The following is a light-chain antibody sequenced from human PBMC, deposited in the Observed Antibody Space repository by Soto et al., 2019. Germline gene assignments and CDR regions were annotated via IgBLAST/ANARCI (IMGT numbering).Light chain of an antibody. CDR2: SNN. V-gene: IGLV1-44*01. CDR1: SFNIGANS. Sequence: QSVLTQPPSASGTPGQRVTFSCSGGSFNIGANSVNWYQQLPGTAPKLLIYSNNQRPSGVPDRFSGSKSGTPASLAISGLQAEDEADYYCAAWDDSLNGLVFGGGTKVTVL. J-gene: IGLJ2*01. CDR3: AAWDDSLNGLV.